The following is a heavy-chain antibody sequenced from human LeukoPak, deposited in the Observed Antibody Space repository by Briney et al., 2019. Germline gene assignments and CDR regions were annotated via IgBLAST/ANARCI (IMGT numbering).Heavy chain of an antibody. Sequence: SVKVSCKASGGTFSSYAISWVRQAPGQGLEWMGGIIPIFGTANYAQKFQGRVTITADESTSTAYMELSSLRSGDTAVYYCARDGGDGYNEVYFDYWGQGTLVTVSS. CDR3: ARDGGDGYNEVYFDY. D-gene: IGHD5-24*01. CDR1: GGTFSSYA. CDR2: IIPIFGTA. J-gene: IGHJ4*02. V-gene: IGHV1-69*13.